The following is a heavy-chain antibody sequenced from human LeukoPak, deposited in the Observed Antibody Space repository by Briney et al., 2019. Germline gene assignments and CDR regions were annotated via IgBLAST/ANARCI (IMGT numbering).Heavy chain of an antibody. Sequence: SETLSLTCSVSGGSISSSSHFWGWIRQPPGKGLEWIGSIYYSGNTYYNPSLKSRVTMSVDTSKNHFSLKVTSVTAADTAMYYCARHENIVVVASATAFDYWGQGTLVTVSS. J-gene: IGHJ4*02. CDR2: IYYSGNT. CDR3: ARHENIVVVASATAFDY. V-gene: IGHV4-39*01. D-gene: IGHD2-15*01. CDR1: GGSISSSSHF.